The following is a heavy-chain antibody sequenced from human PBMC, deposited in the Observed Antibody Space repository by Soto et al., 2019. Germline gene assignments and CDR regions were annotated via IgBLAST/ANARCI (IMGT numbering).Heavy chain of an antibody. J-gene: IGHJ5*02. CDR2: ISSSGSTI. CDR1: GFTFSSYE. Sequence: GGSLRLSCAASGFTFSSYEMNWVRQAPGKGLEWVSYISSSGSTIYYADSVKGRFTISRDNAKNSLYLQMNSLRAEDTAVYYCARDGFGYSGYDNWFDPWGQGTLVTVSS. V-gene: IGHV3-48*03. CDR3: ARDGFGYSGYDNWFDP. D-gene: IGHD5-12*01.